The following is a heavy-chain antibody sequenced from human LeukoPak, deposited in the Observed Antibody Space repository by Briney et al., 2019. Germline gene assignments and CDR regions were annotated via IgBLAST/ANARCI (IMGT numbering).Heavy chain of an antibody. CDR1: GGSISSYY. Sequence: SETLSLTCTVSGGSISSYYWSWIRQPPGKGLEWIGYIYTSGSTNYNPSLKSRVTISVDTSKNQFSLKLSSVTAADTAVYYCARGRDGYNENWDQGTLVTVSS. CDR3: ARGRDGYNEN. J-gene: IGHJ4*02. V-gene: IGHV4-4*09. D-gene: IGHD5-24*01. CDR2: IYTSGST.